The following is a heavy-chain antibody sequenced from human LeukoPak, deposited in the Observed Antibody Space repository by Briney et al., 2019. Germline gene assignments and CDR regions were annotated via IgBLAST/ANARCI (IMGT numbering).Heavy chain of an antibody. CDR1: DFSFITYA. J-gene: IGHJ6*03. CDR2: ITGRGDAT. CDR3: TRDQLFDYYYFYMDV. V-gene: IGHV3-23*01. D-gene: IGHD1-1*01. Sequence: GGSLRLSCAGSDFSFITYAMSWVRQAPGKGLEWVSTITGRGDATYYADSVKGRFTISRDNAKNSLFLEMNSLRAEDTAVYYCTRDQLFDYYYFYMDVWGKGTTVTVSS.